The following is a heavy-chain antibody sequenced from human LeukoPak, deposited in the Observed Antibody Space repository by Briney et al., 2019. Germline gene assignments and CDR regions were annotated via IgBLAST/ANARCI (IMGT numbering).Heavy chain of an antibody. CDR2: FDPEDGET. Sequence: ASVKVSFTVSGYTLTELSMHWVRQAPGKGLEWMGGFDPEDGETIYAQKFQGRVTMTEDTSTDTAYMELSSLRSEDTAVYYCATDLSSGWFDPWGQGTLVTVSS. J-gene: IGHJ5*02. D-gene: IGHD6-19*01. CDR1: GYTLTELS. CDR3: ATDLSSGWFDP. V-gene: IGHV1-24*01.